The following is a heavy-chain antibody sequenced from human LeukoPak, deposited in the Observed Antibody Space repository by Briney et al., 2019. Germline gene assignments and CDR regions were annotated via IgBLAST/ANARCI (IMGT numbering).Heavy chain of an antibody. Sequence: GGSLRLSCAASGFTFSSFALSWVRQAPGKGLEWVSGASYTRIATYYADSVKGRFTISRDSAKNSLYLQMNSLRDEDTAVYYCARDQFYAFDIWGQGTMVTVSS. CDR1: GFTFSSFA. J-gene: IGHJ3*02. V-gene: IGHV3-48*02. CDR3: ARDQFYAFDI. CDR2: ASYTRIAT.